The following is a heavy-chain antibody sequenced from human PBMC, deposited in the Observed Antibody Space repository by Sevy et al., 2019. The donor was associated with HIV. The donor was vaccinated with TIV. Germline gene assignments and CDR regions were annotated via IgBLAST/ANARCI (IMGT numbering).Heavy chain of an antibody. CDR1: GFTFSGSA. D-gene: IGHD1-26*01. J-gene: IGHJ4*02. V-gene: IGHV3-73*01. CDR2: IRSKANSYAT. CDR3: TRLQGVGVPSC. Sequence: GGSLRLSCAASGFTFSGSAMHWVRQASGKGLEWVGRIRSKANSYATAYAASVKGRFTISRDDSKNTAYLQMNSLKTEDTAVYYCTRLQGVGVPSCWGQGTLVTVSS.